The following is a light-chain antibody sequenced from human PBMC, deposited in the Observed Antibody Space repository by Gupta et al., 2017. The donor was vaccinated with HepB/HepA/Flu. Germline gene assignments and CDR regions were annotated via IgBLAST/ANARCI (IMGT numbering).Light chain of an antibody. Sequence: SYVLTPPPSVSVAPGKTARLTCGGNNIGTKSVHWYQQKPGQAPVLVVYDDSDRPSGIPERFSGSNSGNTATLTISRVEAGDEADYYCQVWDSTSDHIVFGTGTKVTVL. CDR2: DDS. CDR3: QVWDSTSDHIV. J-gene: IGLJ1*01. V-gene: IGLV3-21*03. CDR1: NIGTKS.